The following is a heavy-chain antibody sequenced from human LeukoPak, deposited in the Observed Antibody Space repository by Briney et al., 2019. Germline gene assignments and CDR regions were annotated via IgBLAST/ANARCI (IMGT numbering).Heavy chain of an antibody. J-gene: IGHJ3*02. CDR2: IYHSGST. CDR3: ARVNSGSYSRAFDI. V-gene: IGHV4-4*02. Sequence: SETLSLTCAVSGGSISSSNWWSWVRQPPGKGLEWIGEIYHSGSTNYNPSLKSRVTISVDTSKNQFSLKLSSVTAADTAVYYCARVNSGSYSRAFDIWGQGTMVTVSS. D-gene: IGHD1-26*01. CDR1: GGSISSSNW.